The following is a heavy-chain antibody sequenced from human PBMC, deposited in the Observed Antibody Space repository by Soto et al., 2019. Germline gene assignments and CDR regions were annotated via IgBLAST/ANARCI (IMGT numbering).Heavy chain of an antibody. CDR3: AKVVRHSSSWQEDY. CDR2: ISYDGSNK. V-gene: IGHV3-30*18. CDR1: GFTFSSYG. J-gene: IGHJ4*02. Sequence: QVQLVESEGGVVQRGRSLRLSCAASGFTFSSYGMHWVRQAPGKGLEWVAVISYDGSNKYYADSVKGRFTIFRDNSKNTLYLQMNSLRAEDTAVYYCAKVVRHSSSWQEDYWGQGTLVTVSS. D-gene: IGHD6-13*01.